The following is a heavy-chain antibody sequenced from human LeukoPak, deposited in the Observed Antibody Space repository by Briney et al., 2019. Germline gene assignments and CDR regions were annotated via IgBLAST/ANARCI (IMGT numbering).Heavy chain of an antibody. CDR3: AKISMVNSGLSSGYPSGYYYYMDV. D-gene: IGHD3-22*01. CDR1: GFTFSSYG. CDR2: IRYDGSNK. J-gene: IGHJ6*03. V-gene: IGHV3-30*02. Sequence: GGSLRLSCAASGFTFSSYGMHWVRQAPGKGLEWVAFIRYDGSNKYYADSVKGRFTISRDNSKNTLYLQMNSLRAEDTAVYYCAKISMVNSGLSSGYPSGYYYYMDVWGKGTTVTISS.